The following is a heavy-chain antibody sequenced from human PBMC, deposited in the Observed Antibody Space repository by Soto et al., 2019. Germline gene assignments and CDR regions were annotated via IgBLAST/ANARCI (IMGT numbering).Heavy chain of an antibody. CDR2: INPNSGGT. Sequence: QVQLVQSGAEVKKTGASVKVSCKASGYTFIGYYNHWVRQAPGQGLEWMGWINPNSGGTNYAQRFQGWVTMTRDRSISTAYMELSRLKSDDTAVYYCARVGGGLASLGYYGMDVWGQGTTVTVSS. CDR3: ARVGGGLASLGYYGMDV. J-gene: IGHJ6*02. V-gene: IGHV1-2*04. CDR1: GYTFIGYY. D-gene: IGHD3-10*01.